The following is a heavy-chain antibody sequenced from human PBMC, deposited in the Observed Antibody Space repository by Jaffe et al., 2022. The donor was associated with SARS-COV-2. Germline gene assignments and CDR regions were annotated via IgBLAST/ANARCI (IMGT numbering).Heavy chain of an antibody. J-gene: IGHJ4*02. D-gene: IGHD3-22*01. Sequence: QVQLVESGGGVVQPGRSLRLSCAASGFTFSSYAMHWVRQAPGKGLEWVAVISYDGSNKYYADSVKGRFTISRDNSKNTLYLQMNSLRAEDTAVYYCARDDDSSGYLGYWGQGTLVTVSS. CDR3: ARDDDSSGYLGY. CDR1: GFTFSSYA. V-gene: IGHV3-30*04. CDR2: ISYDGSNK.